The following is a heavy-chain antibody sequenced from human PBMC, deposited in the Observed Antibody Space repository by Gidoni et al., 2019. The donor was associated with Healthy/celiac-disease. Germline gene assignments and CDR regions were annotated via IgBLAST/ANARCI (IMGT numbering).Heavy chain of an antibody. Sequence: QVQLQESGPGLVKPSETLSLTCTVSGGSISSYYWSWIRQPPGKGLEWIGYIYYSGSTNYNPSLKSRVTISVDTSKNQFSLKLSSVTAADTAVYYCARTVVPAATYYYYYMDVWAKGTTVTVSS. CDR2: IYYSGST. D-gene: IGHD2-2*01. V-gene: IGHV4-59*01. J-gene: IGHJ6*03. CDR1: GGSISSYY. CDR3: ARTVVPAATYYYYYMDV.